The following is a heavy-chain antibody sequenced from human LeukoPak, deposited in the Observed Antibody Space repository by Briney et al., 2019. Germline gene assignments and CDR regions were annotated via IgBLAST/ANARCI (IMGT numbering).Heavy chain of an antibody. J-gene: IGHJ3*01. V-gene: IGHV3-53*01. CDR2: IYSGGST. CDR3: ARELLDSSGYYYGCPPFLDAVDL. CDR1: GFTVSSNY. D-gene: IGHD3-22*01. Sequence: GGSLRLSCAASGFTVSSNYLSWVRQAPGKGLEWVSVIYSGGSTYYADSVKGRFTISRDNSKNTLYLQMNSLKAEDTAVYYCARELLDSSGYYYGCPPFLDAVDLWGQGTMVTVSS.